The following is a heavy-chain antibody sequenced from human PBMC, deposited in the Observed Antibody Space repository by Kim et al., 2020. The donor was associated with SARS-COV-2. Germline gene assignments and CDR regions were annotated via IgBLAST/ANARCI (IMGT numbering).Heavy chain of an antibody. Sequence: SETLSLTCTVSGGSISSGDHYWSWIRQPPGRGLDLIGYIYHSGSTYYNPSLKSRVAISVDASKNQFSLRLSSVTAADTAVYYCARLWFAELSIDYWGQGTLVTVSS. D-gene: IGHD3-10*01. V-gene: IGHV4-30-4*01. J-gene: IGHJ4*02. CDR1: GGSISSGDHY. CDR3: ARLWFAELSIDY. CDR2: IYHSGST.